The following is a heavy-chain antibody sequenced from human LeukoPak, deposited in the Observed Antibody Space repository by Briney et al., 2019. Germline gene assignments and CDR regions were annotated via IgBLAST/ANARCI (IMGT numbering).Heavy chain of an antibody. CDR2: IYYSGST. V-gene: IGHV4-59*01. J-gene: IGHJ4*02. Sequence: SETLSLTCTVSGGSISSYYWSWIRQPPGKGLEWIGYIYYSGSTNYNPSLTSRVTISVDTSKNQFSLKLSSVTAADTAVYYCASAPYDSSGYYFTGFDYWGQGTLVTVSS. CDR1: GGSISSYY. CDR3: ASAPYDSSGYYFTGFDY. D-gene: IGHD3-22*01.